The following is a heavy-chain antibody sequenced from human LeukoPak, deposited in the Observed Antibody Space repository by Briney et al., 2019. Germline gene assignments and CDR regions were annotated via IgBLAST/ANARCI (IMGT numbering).Heavy chain of an antibody. V-gene: IGHV3-23*01. Sequence: GGSLRLSCAASGFTFSSYAMTWVRQAPGRALEWVSAISGNGGTTYYADSVKGRFTMSRDNAKSVVYLQMDGLRAEDTAVFSCVRQAVSGDSGIAYWGRGVLVTVSS. D-gene: IGHD4-17*01. CDR1: GFTFSSYA. CDR3: VRQAVSGDSGIAY. J-gene: IGHJ4*02. CDR2: ISGNGGTT.